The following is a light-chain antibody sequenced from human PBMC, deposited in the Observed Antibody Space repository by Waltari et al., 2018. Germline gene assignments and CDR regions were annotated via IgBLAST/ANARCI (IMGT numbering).Light chain of an antibody. V-gene: IGKV1-39*01. CDR2: TTS. CDR3: QQSYSILPIT. CDR1: QSISGS. Sequence: IKLTQSPSSLSASVGDTVTITCRASQSISGSLNWYQQKPGKAPKLLIYTTSNLQSGVPSRFSGGGAGTDFTLTISSLQPEDFATYYCQQSYSILPITFGQGTRLEIK. J-gene: IGKJ5*01.